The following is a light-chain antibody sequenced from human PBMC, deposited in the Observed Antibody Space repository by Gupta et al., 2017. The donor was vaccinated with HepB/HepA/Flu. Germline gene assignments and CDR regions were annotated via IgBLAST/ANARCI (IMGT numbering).Light chain of an antibody. CDR1: DSNIGTNY. CDR3: DETDDNLPGPNMV. V-gene: IGLV1-47*01. Sequence: QSVLTQPPSASGTPGQRVSISCSGSDSNIGTNYVYWYQQLPGTAPKLLIHRDDQRPSGVPDRFSGSTSGTSASLAISGLRSEDEADYWCDETDDNLPGPNMVFGGGTKLTVL. CDR2: RDD. J-gene: IGLJ2*01.